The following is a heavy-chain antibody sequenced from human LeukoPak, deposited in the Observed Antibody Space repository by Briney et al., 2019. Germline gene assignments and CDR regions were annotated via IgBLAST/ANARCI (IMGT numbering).Heavy chain of an antibody. V-gene: IGHV3-30*02. CDR1: GFTFSSYG. CDR3: ATMCGGDCLADC. CDR2: IWNDGSNK. J-gene: IGHJ4*02. D-gene: IGHD2-21*02. Sequence: GGSLRLSCAASGFTFSSYGMHWVRQAPGKGLEWVAFIWNDGSNKYYADSVKGRFTISRDNSKNTLDLQMDSLRDEDTAIYYCATMCGGDCLADCWGQGTLVTVSS.